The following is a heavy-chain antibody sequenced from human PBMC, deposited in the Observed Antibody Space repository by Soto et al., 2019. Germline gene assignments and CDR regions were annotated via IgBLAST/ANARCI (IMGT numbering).Heavy chain of an antibody. Sequence: SETLSLTCTVSGGSVRSHFWSWIRQPPGKGLEWIGYIYYSGSTNYNPSLKSRVTISVDTSKNQFSLKLSSVTAADTAVYYCASGGWAYDILTGYYVWGQGTMVTVSS. D-gene: IGHD3-9*01. CDR2: IYYSGST. CDR3: ASGGWAYDILTGYYV. CDR1: GGSVRSHF. J-gene: IGHJ3*01. V-gene: IGHV4-59*02.